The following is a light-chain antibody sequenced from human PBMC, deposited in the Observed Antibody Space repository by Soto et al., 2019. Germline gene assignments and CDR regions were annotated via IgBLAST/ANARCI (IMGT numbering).Light chain of an antibody. J-gene: IGLJ1*01. CDR3: SSYTGGNPSYV. V-gene: IGLV2-8*01. CDR2: EVT. CDR1: SSDVGGYDY. Sequence: QSALTQPPSASGSPGQSVTISCTGTSSDVGGYDYVSWYQQHPGKAPKLMIYEVTIRPSGVSARFSGSKSGNTASLTVSGLQAADEADYYCSSYTGGNPSYVFGTGTKLNVL.